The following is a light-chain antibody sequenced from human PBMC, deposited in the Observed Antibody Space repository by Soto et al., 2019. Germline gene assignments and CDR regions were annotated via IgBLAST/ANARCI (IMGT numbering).Light chain of an antibody. V-gene: IGKV1-5*03. CDR2: KAS. CDR3: QQYNSYLWT. CDR1: QSISSW. J-gene: IGKJ1*01. Sequence: DIQMTQSPSTLSASVGDRVTITCRASQSISSWLAWYQQKPGKAPMLLIYKASSLESVVPSRFSGSGSGTEFTLTISSLQPDDFATYYCQQYNSYLWTFGQGTKVEIK.